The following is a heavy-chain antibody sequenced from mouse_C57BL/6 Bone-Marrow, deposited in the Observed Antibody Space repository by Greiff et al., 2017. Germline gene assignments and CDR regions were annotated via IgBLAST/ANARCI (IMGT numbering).Heavy chain of an antibody. CDR1: GYTFTSYN. J-gene: IGHJ1*03. V-gene: IGHV1-12*01. Sequence: QVQLQQSGAELVRPGASVKMSCKASGYTFTSYNMHWVKQTPRQGLEWLGAIYPGNGDTSYNQKFKGKATLTVDKYSSTAYMQLSSLTSEDSAVYFCARGGFYYYGSSFHWYFDVWGTGTTVTVSS. CDR3: ARGGFYYYGSSFHWYFDV. CDR2: IYPGNGDT. D-gene: IGHD1-1*01.